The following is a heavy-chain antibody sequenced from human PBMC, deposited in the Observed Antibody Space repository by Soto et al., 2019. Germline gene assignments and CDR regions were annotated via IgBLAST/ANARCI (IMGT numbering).Heavy chain of an antibody. Sequence: QVQLVESGGGVVQPGRSLRLSCAASGFTFSSYGMHWVRQAPGKGLEWVAVISYDGSNKYYADSVKGRFTISRDNARNSLYLQMNSLRAEDTAVYYCARFGLSSSLHPSIDFWGQGTLVTVSS. CDR3: ARFGLSSSLHPSIDF. V-gene: IGHV3-30*03. D-gene: IGHD6-13*01. CDR2: ISYDGSNK. CDR1: GFTFSSYG. J-gene: IGHJ4*02.